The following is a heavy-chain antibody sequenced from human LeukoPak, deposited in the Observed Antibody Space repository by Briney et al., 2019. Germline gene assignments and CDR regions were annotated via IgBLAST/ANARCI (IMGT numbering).Heavy chain of an antibody. Sequence: GGSLRLSCAASGFTFSSYAMHWVRQAPGKGLEWVAVISYDGSNKYYADSVKGRFTISRDNSKNTLYLQMNSLRAEDTAVYYCARDTVYYDFWSGYHTRGWFDYWGQGTLVTVSS. CDR2: ISYDGSNK. CDR3: ARDTVYYDFWSGYHTRGWFDY. D-gene: IGHD3-3*01. CDR1: GFTFSSYA. J-gene: IGHJ4*02. V-gene: IGHV3-30-3*01.